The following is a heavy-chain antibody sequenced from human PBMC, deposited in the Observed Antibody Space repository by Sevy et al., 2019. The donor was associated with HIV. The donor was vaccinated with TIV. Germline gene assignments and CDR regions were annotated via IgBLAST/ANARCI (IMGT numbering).Heavy chain of an antibody. CDR3: ASDRCSSTSCYRSYYMDV. D-gene: IGHD2-2*02. J-gene: IGHJ6*03. CDR2: IWYDGSNK. V-gene: IGHV3-33*08. Sequence: GGSLRLSCAASGFTFSSYGMHWVRQAPGKGLEWVAVIWYDGSNKYYADSVKGRFTISRDNSKNTLYLQMNSLRAEDTAVYYCASDRCSSTSCYRSYYMDVWGKGTTVTVSS. CDR1: GFTFSSYG.